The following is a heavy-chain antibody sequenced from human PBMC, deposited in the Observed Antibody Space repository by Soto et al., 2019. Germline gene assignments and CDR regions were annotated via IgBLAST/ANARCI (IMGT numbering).Heavy chain of an antibody. D-gene: IGHD1-26*01. J-gene: IGHJ4*02. V-gene: IGHV3-33*01. Sequence: QVQLVESGGGVVQPGRSLRLSYAASGFTFSSYGMHWVRQAPGKGLEWVAVIWYGGSDKYYADSVKGRFTISRDNSKNTLYLQMNSLSAEDTAVYYCARAGLLLDYWGQGTLVTVSS. CDR2: IWYGGSDK. CDR1: GFTFSSYG. CDR3: ARAGLLLDY.